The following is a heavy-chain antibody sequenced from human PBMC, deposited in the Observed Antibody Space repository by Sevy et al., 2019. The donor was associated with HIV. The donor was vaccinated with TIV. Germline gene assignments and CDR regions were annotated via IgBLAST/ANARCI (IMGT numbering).Heavy chain of an antibody. Sequence: GGSLRLSCGASAFSISTHAMNWVRQAPGRGLEWISGISATDGSTHYADSVKGRFTISRDNSKNTVHLQMNSLRAEDTALYYCAAGDTAFLADLDFWGQGTLVTVSS. J-gene: IGHJ4*02. CDR1: AFSISTHA. CDR2: ISATDGST. D-gene: IGHD5-18*01. CDR3: AAGDTAFLADLDF. V-gene: IGHV3-23*01.